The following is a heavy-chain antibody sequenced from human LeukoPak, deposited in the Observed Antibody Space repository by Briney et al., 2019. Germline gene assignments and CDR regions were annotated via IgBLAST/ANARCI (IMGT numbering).Heavy chain of an antibody. Sequence: SQTLSLTCTVSGGSISSGDYYWSWIRHPPGKGLEWIGYIYYSGSTYYNPSLKSRVTISVDTSKNQFSLKLSSVTAADTAAYYCARDLSYVDGDHYFDYWGQGTLVTVSS. D-gene: IGHD2/OR15-2a*01. CDR3: ARDLSYVDGDHYFDY. CDR1: GGSISSGDYY. V-gene: IGHV4-30-4*01. J-gene: IGHJ4*02. CDR2: IYYSGST.